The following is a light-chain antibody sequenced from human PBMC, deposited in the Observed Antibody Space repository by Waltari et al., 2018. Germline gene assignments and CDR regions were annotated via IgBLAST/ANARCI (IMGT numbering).Light chain of an antibody. Sequence: EIVLTQSPATLSLSPGERATLSCRASQSVSSYLAWYQQMPGQAPRLLIHSASNRATGIPARFSSSGSGTDFTLTISSLEPEDFAVYYCQQRSNWPRTFGQGTKVEIK. CDR3: QQRSNWPRT. J-gene: IGKJ1*01. CDR1: QSVSSY. CDR2: SAS. V-gene: IGKV3-11*01.